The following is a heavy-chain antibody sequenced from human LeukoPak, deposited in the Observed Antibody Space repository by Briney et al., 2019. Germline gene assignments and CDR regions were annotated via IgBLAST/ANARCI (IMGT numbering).Heavy chain of an antibody. CDR1: GYTFTGYY. V-gene: IGHV1-2*02. D-gene: IGHD6-13*01. J-gene: IGHJ4*02. CDR3: ARVSPYSSSWYWEDY. CDR2: INPNSGGT. Sequence: ASVTVSCKASGYTFTGYYMHWVRQAPGQGLEWMGWINPNSGGTNYAQKFQGRVTMTRDTSISTAYMELSRLRSDDTAVYYCARVSPYSSSWYWEDYWGQGTLVTVSS.